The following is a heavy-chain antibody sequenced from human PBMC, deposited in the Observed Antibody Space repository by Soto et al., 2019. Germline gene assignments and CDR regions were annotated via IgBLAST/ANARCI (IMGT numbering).Heavy chain of an antibody. CDR3: TRRDSSSST. V-gene: IGHV3-73*02. CDR1: GFTFSGSA. J-gene: IGHJ4*02. D-gene: IGHD6-6*01. Sequence: EVQLVESGGGLVQPGGSLKLSCAASGFTFSGSAMHWVRQASGKGLEWVGRIRSKANSYATAYAASVKGRFTISRDDSKNTGYLQMNSLKTEDTAVYYCTRRDSSSSTWGQGTLVTVSS. CDR2: IRSKANSYAT.